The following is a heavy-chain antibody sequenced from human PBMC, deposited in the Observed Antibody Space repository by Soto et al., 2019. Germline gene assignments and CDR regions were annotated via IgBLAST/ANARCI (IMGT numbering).Heavy chain of an antibody. CDR2: INHSGST. CDR1: GGSFSGYY. J-gene: IGHJ4*02. CDR3: ARGGDCSGGSCRRFDY. Sequence: QVQLQQWGAGLLKPSETLSLTCAVYGGSFSGYYWSWIRQPPGKGLEWIGEINHSGSTNYNPSRKSRVTITVDTAKNQFSLKLSSVTAADTAVYYCARGGDCSGGSCRRFDYWGQGTLVTVSS. D-gene: IGHD2-15*01. V-gene: IGHV4-34*01.